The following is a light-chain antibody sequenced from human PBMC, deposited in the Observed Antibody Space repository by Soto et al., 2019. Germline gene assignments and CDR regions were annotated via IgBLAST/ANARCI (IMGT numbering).Light chain of an antibody. CDR2: EVS. CDR1: SSDIGGYNY. Sequence: QSALTQPASVSGSPGQSITISCTGTSSDIGGYNYVSWYQQHPGKAPKLLIFEVSNRPSGVSNRFSGSQSGNTASLTISGLQAQDEANYYCSSYSITNTLVFGGGTKLTVL. CDR3: SSYSITNTLV. J-gene: IGLJ3*02. V-gene: IGLV2-14*01.